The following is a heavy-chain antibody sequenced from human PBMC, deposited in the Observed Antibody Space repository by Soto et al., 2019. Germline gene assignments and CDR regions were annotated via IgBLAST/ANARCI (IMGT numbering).Heavy chain of an antibody. V-gene: IGHV4-59*08. CDR3: ARQVEYYDILTGPIDP. Sequence: PSETLSLTCPFSGGSISSFYWSWGPQPPGKGLEWIGYIYYSGSTNYNPSLKSRVTISVDTSKNQFSLKLSSVTAADTAVYYCARQVEYYDILTGPIDPWGQGTLVTVSS. J-gene: IGHJ5*02. CDR1: GGSISSFY. D-gene: IGHD3-9*01. CDR2: IYYSGST.